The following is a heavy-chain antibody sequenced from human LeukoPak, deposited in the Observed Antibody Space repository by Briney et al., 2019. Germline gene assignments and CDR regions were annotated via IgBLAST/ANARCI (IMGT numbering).Heavy chain of an antibody. CDR1: GYTFTIYA. D-gene: IGHD6-6*01. CDR3: AREVYWFDP. Sequence: GASVTVSFKASGYTFTIYAITWVRQATGQGLEWMGRISVYNGNTNYAQKLQSRVTMTTDTSTSTAYMELRSLRYDATAVYYCAREVYWFDPWGQGTLVYVSS. J-gene: IGHJ5*02. V-gene: IGHV1-18*01. CDR2: ISVYNGNT.